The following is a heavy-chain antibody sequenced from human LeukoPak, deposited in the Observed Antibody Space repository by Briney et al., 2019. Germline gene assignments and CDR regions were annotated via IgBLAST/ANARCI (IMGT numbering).Heavy chain of an antibody. CDR2: IKQDGSEK. CDR1: GFTFSSYG. CDR3: ARAAAGMYCSSTSCPRGSYYYYMDV. V-gene: IGHV3-7*01. Sequence: PGGSLRLSCAASGFTFSSYGMSWVRQAPGKGLEWVANIKQDGSEKYYVDSVKGRFTISRDNAKNSLYLQMNSLRAEDTAVYYCARAAAGMYCSSTSCPRGSYYYYMDVWGKGTTVTVFS. J-gene: IGHJ6*03. D-gene: IGHD2-2*01.